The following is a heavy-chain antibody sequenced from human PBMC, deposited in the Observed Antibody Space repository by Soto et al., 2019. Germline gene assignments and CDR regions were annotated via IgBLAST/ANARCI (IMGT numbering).Heavy chain of an antibody. CDR2: ISTGGAYM. V-gene: IGHV3-21*06. CDR1: GFTFRNYN. J-gene: IGHJ4*02. D-gene: IGHD2-21*01. CDR3: ARDIASPGGDYFDS. Sequence: EVQLVESGGGLVKAGGSLRLFCTASGFTFRNYNMNWVRQAPGKGLEWVSSISTGGAYMFYADSVKGRFNISRDNAQNSLCLQIDSPRAEDTAVYYCARDIASPGGDYFDSWGQGTLVTVSS.